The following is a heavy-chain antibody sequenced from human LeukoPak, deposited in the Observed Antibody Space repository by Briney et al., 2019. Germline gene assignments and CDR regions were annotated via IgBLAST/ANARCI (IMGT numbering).Heavy chain of an antibody. J-gene: IGHJ4*02. V-gene: IGHV3-30*03. CDR1: GFTFSSYG. D-gene: IGHD3-22*01. Sequence: GGSLRLSCAASGFTFSSYGMHWVRQAPGKGLEWVAVISYDGSNKYYADSVKGRFTISRDNSKNTLYLQMNSLRAEDTAVYYCARDLGRGCSGGSCYLTSWYYYDSSGYYYIDYWGQGTLVTVSS. CDR3: ARDLGRGCSGGSCYLTSWYYYDSSGYYYIDY. CDR2: ISYDGSNK.